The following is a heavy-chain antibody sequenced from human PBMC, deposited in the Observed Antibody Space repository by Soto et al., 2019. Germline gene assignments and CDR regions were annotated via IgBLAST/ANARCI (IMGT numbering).Heavy chain of an antibody. D-gene: IGHD3-3*01. CDR2: ISGSGGST. V-gene: IGHV3-23*01. CDR3: ERSQTVFYAFDI. J-gene: IGHJ3*02. CDR1: GFTFSSYA. Sequence: EVQLLESGGGLVQPGGSLRLSCAASGFTFSSYAMSWVRQAPGKGLAWVSAISGSGGSTYYADSVKGRFTISRDNSKNTLYLQMNSLRAEDTAVYYCERSQTVFYAFDIWGQGTIVTVSS.